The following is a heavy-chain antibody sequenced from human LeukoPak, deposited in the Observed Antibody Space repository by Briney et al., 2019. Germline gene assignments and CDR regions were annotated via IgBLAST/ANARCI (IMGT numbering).Heavy chain of an antibody. V-gene: IGHV1-18*01. CDR3: AREHAADGSNAFDI. J-gene: IGHJ3*02. CDR2: ISAYNGNT. Sequence: GASVKVSCKASGYTFTSYGISWVRQAPGHGLEWMGWISAYNGNTNYAQKLQGRVTMTTDTSTSTAYMELRSLRSDDTAVYYCAREHAADGSNAFDIWGQGTMVTVSS. CDR1: GYTFTSYG. D-gene: IGHD6-13*01.